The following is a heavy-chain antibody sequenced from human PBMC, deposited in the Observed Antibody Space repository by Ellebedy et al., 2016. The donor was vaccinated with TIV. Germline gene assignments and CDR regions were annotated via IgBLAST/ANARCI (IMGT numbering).Heavy chain of an antibody. CDR1: GFNLGSYW. V-gene: IGHV3-7*01. Sequence: GESLKISCAASGFNLGSYWMTWVRQAPGKGLEWVAKIRQEGDEIYYVESVKGRFTISRDNAKNSLFLQMNSLRVEDTAVYYCARRASYGDYAVQVNPWFDPWGQGTLVTVSS. D-gene: IGHD4-17*01. CDR3: ARRASYGDYAVQVNPWFDP. CDR2: IRQEGDEI. J-gene: IGHJ5*02.